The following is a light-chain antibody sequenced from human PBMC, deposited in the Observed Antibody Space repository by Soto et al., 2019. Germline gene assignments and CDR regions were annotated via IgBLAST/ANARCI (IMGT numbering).Light chain of an antibody. CDR2: EGS. CDR3: CSYAGSSTPVV. V-gene: IGLV2-23*01. J-gene: IGLJ2*01. Sequence: QSALTQPASVSWSPGQSITISCTGTSSDVGSYNLVSWYQQHPGKAPKLMIYEGSKRPSGVSNRFSGSKSGNTASLTISGLQAEDDADYYCCSYAGSSTPVVFGGGTKLTVL. CDR1: SSDVGSYNL.